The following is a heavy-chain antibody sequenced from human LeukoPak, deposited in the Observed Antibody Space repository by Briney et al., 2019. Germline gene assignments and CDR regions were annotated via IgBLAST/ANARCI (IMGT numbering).Heavy chain of an antibody. D-gene: IGHD4/OR15-4a*01. J-gene: IGHJ4*02. V-gene: IGHV4-59*01. CDR2: TLYSGDT. Sequence: PSETLSLTCTVSGGSIKTYFWSWVRQPPGKGLEWIGYTLYSGDTNYNPSLKSRVTISIDTSKNQFSLKLNSVTAADTAVYYCARGSAHYDYWGQGTLVPVSS. CDR3: ARGSAHYDY. CDR1: GGSIKTYF.